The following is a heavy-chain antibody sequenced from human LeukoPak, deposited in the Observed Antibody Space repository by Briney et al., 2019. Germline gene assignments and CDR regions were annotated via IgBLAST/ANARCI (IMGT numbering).Heavy chain of an antibody. D-gene: IGHD2-15*01. J-gene: IGHJ4*02. Sequence: GASVKVSCKASGYTFTGYYMHWVRQAPGQGLEWMGRINPNSGGTNYAQKFQGRVTMTRDTSTSTAYMELSRLRSDDTAVYYCARVRLGCSGGSCDLTLDYWGQGTLVTVSS. CDR3: ARVRLGCSGGSCDLTLDY. CDR1: GYTFTGYY. V-gene: IGHV1-2*06. CDR2: INPNSGGT.